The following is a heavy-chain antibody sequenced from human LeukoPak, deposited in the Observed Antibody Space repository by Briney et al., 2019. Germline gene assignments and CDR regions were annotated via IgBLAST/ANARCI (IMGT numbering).Heavy chain of an antibody. CDR3: ARSISRGWQYYFDY. Sequence: PSETLSLTCTVSGGSISSSSYYWGWIRQPPGKGLEWIGYIYYSGSTNYNPSLKSRVTISVDTSKNQFSLKLSSVTAADTAVYYCARSISRGWQYYFDYWGQGTLVTVSS. J-gene: IGHJ4*02. CDR2: IYYSGST. D-gene: IGHD6-19*01. V-gene: IGHV4-61*05. CDR1: GGSISSSSYY.